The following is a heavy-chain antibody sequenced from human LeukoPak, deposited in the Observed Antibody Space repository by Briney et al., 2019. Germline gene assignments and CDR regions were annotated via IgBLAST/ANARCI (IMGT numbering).Heavy chain of an antibody. D-gene: IGHD2-15*01. CDR3: ARATLRGAHDY. V-gene: IGHV4-59*01. Sequence: RPSETLSLTCSVSGGSISSYYWSWIRQPPGKGLEWIGYIYYSGSTNYNPSLKSRVTISVDTSKNQFSLKLSSVTAADTAVYYCARATLRGAHDYWGQGTLVTVSS. CDR1: GGSISSYY. J-gene: IGHJ4*02. CDR2: IYYSGST.